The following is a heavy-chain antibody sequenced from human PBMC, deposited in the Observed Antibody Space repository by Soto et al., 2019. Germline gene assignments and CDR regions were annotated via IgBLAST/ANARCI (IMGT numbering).Heavy chain of an antibody. CDR2: IYYRGNT. V-gene: IGHV4-39*01. CDR1: GDSINSDKYY. J-gene: IGHJ4*02. Sequence: QLQESGPGLVKPSETLSLTCSVSGDSINSDKYYWGWIRQPPGKGLEWIGSIYYRGNTYYNPSRQARVTISLDTSKSQFSLRLNSVTAADSAVYFCARLEGLATISYYFDFWGQGAQVTVSS. D-gene: IGHD3-9*01. CDR3: ARLEGLATISYYFDF.